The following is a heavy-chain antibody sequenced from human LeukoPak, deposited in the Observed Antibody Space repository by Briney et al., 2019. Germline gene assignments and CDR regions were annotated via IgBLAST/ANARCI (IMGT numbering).Heavy chain of an antibody. Sequence: SQTLSLTCTVSGGSISSGDYYWSWIRQPPGKGLEWIGYIYYSGSTYYSPSLKSRVTISVDTSKNQFSLKLSSVTAADTAVYYCARPVVPAAPDAFDIWGQGTMVTVSS. V-gene: IGHV4-30-4*08. CDR3: ARPVVPAAPDAFDI. D-gene: IGHD2-2*01. CDR1: GGSISSGDYY. J-gene: IGHJ3*02. CDR2: IYYSGST.